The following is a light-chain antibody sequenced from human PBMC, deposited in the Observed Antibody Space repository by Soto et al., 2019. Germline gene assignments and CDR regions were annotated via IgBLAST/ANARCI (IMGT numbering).Light chain of an antibody. CDR2: RAS. J-gene: IGKJ3*01. V-gene: IGKV3-20*01. Sequence: EIVLTQSPGTLSLSPGERATLSCRASQTISSSFLAWYQQKPGQAPRLLIYRASRRAPGIPDRFSGSGSWTDFTLTISRLEPEEFAVYYWQQFSSSPLDTFGPGTKVEIK. CDR3: QQFSSSPLDT. CDR1: QTISSSF.